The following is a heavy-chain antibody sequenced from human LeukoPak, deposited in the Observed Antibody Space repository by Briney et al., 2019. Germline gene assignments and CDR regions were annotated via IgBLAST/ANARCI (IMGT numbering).Heavy chain of an antibody. Sequence: GGSLRLSCAASGFTFSSYGMHWVRQAPGKGLEWVAFIRYDGRNKYYADSVKGRFTISRDNSKNTLYLQMNSLRAEDTAVYYCAKDPYYYDSSGYYGDYWGQGTLVTVSS. CDR3: AKDPYYYDSSGYYGDY. J-gene: IGHJ4*02. CDR2: IRYDGRNK. CDR1: GFTFSSYG. V-gene: IGHV3-30*02. D-gene: IGHD3-22*01.